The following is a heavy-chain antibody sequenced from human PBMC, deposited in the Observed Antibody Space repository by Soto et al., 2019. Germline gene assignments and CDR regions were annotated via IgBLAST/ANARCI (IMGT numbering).Heavy chain of an antibody. CDR2: ISYDGSLQ. CDR3: VSDRGYGHASVPYS. V-gene: IGHV3-30*03. J-gene: IGHJ4*02. CDR1: GFALSSYG. Sequence: QAQLVESGGGVVQPGRSLRLSCAASGFALSSYGMHWVRQAPGTGLEWVAVISYDGSLQHYADSVKGRFTISRDNSKNMVRLQISSLRAEDTVVYYCVSDRGYGHASVPYSWGQGNLVSVSS. D-gene: IGHD5-18*01.